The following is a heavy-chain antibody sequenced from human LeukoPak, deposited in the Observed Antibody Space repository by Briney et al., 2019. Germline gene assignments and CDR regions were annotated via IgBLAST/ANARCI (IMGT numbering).Heavy chain of an antibody. CDR1: GFTFSSFT. CDR3: ARTANFAAGYYIDY. J-gene: IGHJ4*02. V-gene: IGHV3-21*01. Sequence: PGGSLRLSCAASGFTFSSFTMNWVRQAPGKGLEWVSSISGSSMHKYYADSVTGRFTISRDNAKNPLYLQRTSLNAEDTAWYYCARTANFAAGYYIDYWGQGALVTVSS. CDR2: ISGSSMHK. D-gene: IGHD6-13*01.